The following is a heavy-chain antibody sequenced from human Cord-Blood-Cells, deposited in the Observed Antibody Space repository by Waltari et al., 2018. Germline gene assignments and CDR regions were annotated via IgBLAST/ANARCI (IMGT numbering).Heavy chain of an antibody. CDR1: GGSISSHY. V-gene: IGHV4-59*11. CDR2: IYYSGST. Sequence: QVQLQESGPGLVKPSETLSLTCTVSGGSISSHYWSWIRQPPGKGLEWIGYIYYSGSTNYNPSRKSRVTISVDTSKNQFSLKLSSVTAADTAVYYCARGALAWGHFDYWGQGTLVTVSS. D-gene: IGHD7-27*01. CDR3: ARGALAWGHFDY. J-gene: IGHJ4*02.